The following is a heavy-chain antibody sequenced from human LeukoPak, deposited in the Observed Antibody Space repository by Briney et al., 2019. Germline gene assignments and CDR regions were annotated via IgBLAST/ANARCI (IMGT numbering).Heavy chain of an antibody. CDR1: GFTFSSYA. D-gene: IGHD3-22*01. CDR3: AKDRPNYYGSNGHYYKLNGDC. CDR2: ITSSGAAT. Sequence: AGGSLRLSCAASGFTFSSYAMSWVRQAPGKGLEWVSSITSSGAATYYADSVKGRFTISRDNSDNTLYLQMNSLRAVDTAVYYCAKDRPNYYGSNGHYYKLNGDCWGQGTLVTVSS. V-gene: IGHV3-23*01. J-gene: IGHJ4*02.